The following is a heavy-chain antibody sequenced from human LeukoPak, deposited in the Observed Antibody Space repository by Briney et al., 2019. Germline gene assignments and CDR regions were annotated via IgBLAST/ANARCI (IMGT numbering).Heavy chain of an antibody. CDR2: ISSSSSST. J-gene: IGHJ4*02. Sequence: GGSLRLSCAASGFTFSDSSMSWIRRAPGKGLEWGSYISSSSSSTNYADSVKGRFTISRDNAKNSLYLLMNSLRAEDTAVYYCARGQSCSGSWGQGTLVTVSS. D-gene: IGHD3-10*01. CDR3: ARGQSCSGS. V-gene: IGHV3-11*05. CDR1: GFTFSDSS.